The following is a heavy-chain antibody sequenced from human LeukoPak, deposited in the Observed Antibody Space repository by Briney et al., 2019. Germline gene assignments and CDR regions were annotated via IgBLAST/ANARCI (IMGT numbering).Heavy chain of an antibody. V-gene: IGHV3-30-3*01. CDR2: ISYDGSNK. D-gene: IGHD4-17*01. CDR1: GFTFSSYA. J-gene: IGHJ4*02. CDR3: ASGSTYGDASVY. Sequence: QSGGSLRLSCAASGFTFSSYAMHWVRQAPGKGLEWVALISYDGSNKYYADSVKGRFTISRDNSKNTLYLQMNSLRGEDTAVYYCASGSTYGDASVYWGQGTLVTVSS.